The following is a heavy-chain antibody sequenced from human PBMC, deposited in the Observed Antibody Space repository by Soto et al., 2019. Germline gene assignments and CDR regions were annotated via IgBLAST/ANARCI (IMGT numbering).Heavy chain of an antibody. Sequence: GGSLRLSCAASGFTFSSYSMNWVRQAPGKGLEWVSYISSSSSTIYYADSVKGRFTISRDNAKNSLYLQMNSLRAEDTAVYYCARALHDHIVATIVIDAFDIWGQGTMVTVSS. J-gene: IGHJ3*02. V-gene: IGHV3-48*01. CDR3: ARALHDHIVATIVIDAFDI. CDR1: GFTFSSYS. D-gene: IGHD5-12*01. CDR2: ISSSSSTI.